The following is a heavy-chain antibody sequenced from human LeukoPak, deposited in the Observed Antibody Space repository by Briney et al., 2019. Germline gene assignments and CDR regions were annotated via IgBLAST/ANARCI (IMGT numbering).Heavy chain of an antibody. CDR3: ARVRSHFPGTTDY. J-gene: IGHJ4*01. V-gene: IGHV1-2*06. D-gene: IGHD1-7*01. Sequence: GASVKVSCKASGYTFTGYYMHWVRQAPGQGLEWMGRINPNSGGTNYAQKFQGRVTMTRDTSISTAYMELSRLRSDDTAVYYCARVRSHFPGTTDYWGQGTLVTVSS. CDR1: GYTFTGYY. CDR2: INPNSGGT.